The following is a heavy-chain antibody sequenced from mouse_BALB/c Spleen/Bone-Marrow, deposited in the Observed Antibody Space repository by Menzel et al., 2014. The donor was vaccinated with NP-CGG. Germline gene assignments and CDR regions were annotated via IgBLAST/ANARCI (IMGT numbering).Heavy chain of an antibody. Sequence: QVQLKQSGAELVKPGAPVKLSCKASGYTFTSYWMNWVKQRPGRGLEWIGRIDPSDSETHYNQKFKDKATLTVDKSSSTAYIQLNSLTSEDSAVYYCARSGGNYVSFAYWGQGTLVTVSA. CDR1: GYTFTSYW. D-gene: IGHD2-1*01. V-gene: IGHV1-69*02. CDR3: ARSGGNYVSFAY. CDR2: IDPSDSET. J-gene: IGHJ3*01.